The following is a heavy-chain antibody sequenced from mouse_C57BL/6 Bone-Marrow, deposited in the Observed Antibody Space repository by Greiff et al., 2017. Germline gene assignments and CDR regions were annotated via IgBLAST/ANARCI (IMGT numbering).Heavy chain of an antibody. J-gene: IGHJ3*01. Sequence: QVQLQQPGAELVMPGASVKLSCKASGYPFHSYWMHWVKQRPGQGLEWIGELDPSDSDTNYNQKFKGKSTLTVDKSSSTAYMQLSSLTSEDSAVNYCALTVTPFAYWGQGTLVTVSS. CDR1: GYPFHSYW. CDR2: LDPSDSDT. CDR3: ALTVTPFAY. D-gene: IGHD2-13*01. V-gene: IGHV1-69*01.